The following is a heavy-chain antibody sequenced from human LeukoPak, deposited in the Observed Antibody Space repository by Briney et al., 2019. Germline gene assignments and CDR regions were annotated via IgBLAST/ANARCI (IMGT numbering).Heavy chain of an antibody. CDR3: ARGDCSSTSCFNFDY. D-gene: IGHD2-2*01. CDR1: GYTFTSYG. V-gene: IGHV1-18*04. J-gene: IGHJ4*02. Sequence: ASVKVSCKASGYTFTSYGISWVRQAPGQGLEWMGWISAYNGNTNYAQKLQGRVTMTTDTSTSTAYMELRSLRSDDTAVYYCARGDCSSTSCFNFDYWGRGTLVTVSS. CDR2: ISAYNGNT.